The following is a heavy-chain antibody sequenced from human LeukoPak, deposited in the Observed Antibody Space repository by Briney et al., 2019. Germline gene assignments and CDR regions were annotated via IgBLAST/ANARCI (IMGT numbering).Heavy chain of an antibody. V-gene: IGHV3-74*01. CDR2: ISTDGSRK. CDR1: GFIFSSYW. Sequence: GGSLRLSCAASGFIFSSYWLHWVRQAPGKGLVWVSRISTDGSRKDYADSAKGRFTIPRDNSKNTLYLQMNSLRAGDTAVYYCARVAPDSSGYYPDYWGQGTLVTDSS. D-gene: IGHD3-22*01. CDR3: ARVAPDSSGYYPDY. J-gene: IGHJ4*02.